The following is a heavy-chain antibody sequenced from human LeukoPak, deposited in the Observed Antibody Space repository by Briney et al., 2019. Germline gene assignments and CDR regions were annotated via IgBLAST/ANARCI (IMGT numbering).Heavy chain of an antibody. D-gene: IGHD3-16*02. Sequence: PSETLSLTCTVSGGSISSYNSYWGWIRQPPGKGLEWIGSLYYSGSPYYNPSLKSRVTISVDTSKNHFSLKLNSVTAADTAVYYCARSRIMITFGGVIVFDYWGQGPLVTVSS. J-gene: IGHJ4*02. CDR1: GGSISSYNSY. CDR2: LYYSGSP. CDR3: ARSRIMITFGGVIVFDY. V-gene: IGHV4-39*02.